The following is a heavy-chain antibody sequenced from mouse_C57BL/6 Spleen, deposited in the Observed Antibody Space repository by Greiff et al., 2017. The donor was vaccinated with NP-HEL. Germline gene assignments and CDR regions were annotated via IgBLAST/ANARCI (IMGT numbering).Heavy chain of an antibody. Sequence: VQLKESGPGMVKPSQSLSLTCTVTGYSITSGYDWHWIRHFPGNKLEWMGYISYSGSTNYNPSLKSRISITHDTSKNHFFLKLNSVTTEDTATYYCARDNYYGSSYGGYFDVWGTGTTVTVSS. J-gene: IGHJ1*03. CDR2: ISYSGST. CDR3: ARDNYYGSSYGGYFDV. CDR1: GYSITSGYD. V-gene: IGHV3-1*01. D-gene: IGHD1-1*01.